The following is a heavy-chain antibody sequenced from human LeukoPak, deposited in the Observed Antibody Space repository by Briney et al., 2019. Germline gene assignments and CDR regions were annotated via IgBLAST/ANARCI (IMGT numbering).Heavy chain of an antibody. CDR2: IYHSGST. Sequence: DPSETLSLTCTVSGYSISSGYYWGWIRQPPGKGLEWIGSIYHSGSTYYNPSLKSRVTISIDTSKNQFSLRLNSVTATDTAVYYCARLNKPGWFDPWGQGTLVTVSS. J-gene: IGHJ5*02. CDR1: GYSISSGYY. V-gene: IGHV4-38-2*02. D-gene: IGHD1-14*01. CDR3: ARLNKPGWFDP.